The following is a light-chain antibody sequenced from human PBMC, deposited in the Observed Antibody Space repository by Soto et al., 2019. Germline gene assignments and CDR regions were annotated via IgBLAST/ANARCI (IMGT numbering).Light chain of an antibody. CDR3: QQYDNLLIT. CDR2: DAS. J-gene: IGKJ5*01. V-gene: IGKV1-33*01. Sequence: DIQMTQYPSSLSASVGDRVAITCQASQDISNYLNWYQQKPGKAPKLLIYDASNLETGVPSRFSGSGSGTDFTFTISSLQPEDIATYYCQQYDNLLITFGQGTRLEI. CDR1: QDISNY.